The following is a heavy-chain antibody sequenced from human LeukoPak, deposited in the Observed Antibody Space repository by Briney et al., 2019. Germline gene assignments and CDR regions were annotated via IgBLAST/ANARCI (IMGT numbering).Heavy chain of an antibody. D-gene: IGHD2-15*01. CDR3: ARDPGYCSGGSGCPVWFDP. Sequence: GGSLRLSCAASGFTFSSYSMNWVRQAPGKGLEWVSYISSNSSTIYYADSVKGRFTISRDNAKNSLYLQMNSLRAEDTAVYYCARDPGYCSGGSGCPVWFDPWGQGTLVTVSS. V-gene: IGHV3-48*04. J-gene: IGHJ5*02. CDR1: GFTFSSYS. CDR2: ISSNSSTI.